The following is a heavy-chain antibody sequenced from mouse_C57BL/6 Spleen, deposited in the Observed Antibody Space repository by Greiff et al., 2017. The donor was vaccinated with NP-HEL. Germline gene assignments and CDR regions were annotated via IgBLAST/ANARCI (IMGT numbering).Heavy chain of an antibody. V-gene: IGHV3-6*01. Sequence: VQLKESGPGLVKPSQSLSLTCSVTGYSITSGYYWNWIRQFPGNKLEWMGYISYDGSNNYNPSLKNRISITRDTSKNQFFLKLNSVTTEDTATYYCAREGIYYDYDRGFDYWGQGTTLTVSS. J-gene: IGHJ2*01. CDR3: AREGIYYDYDRGFDY. CDR2: ISYDGSN. CDR1: GYSITSGYY. D-gene: IGHD2-4*01.